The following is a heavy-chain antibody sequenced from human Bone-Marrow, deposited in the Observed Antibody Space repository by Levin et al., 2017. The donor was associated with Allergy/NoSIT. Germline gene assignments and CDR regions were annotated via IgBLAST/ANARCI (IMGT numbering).Heavy chain of an antibody. CDR2: IIPIFGTT. J-gene: IGHJ4*02. CDR1: GGTFSSYD. D-gene: IGHD4-11*01. V-gene: IGHV1-69*13. Sequence: ASVKVSCKASGGTFSSYDITWVRQAPGQGLEWMGGIIPIFGTTNYAQKFQDRVTITADESTSTAYMELSGLRSDDTAVYYCAKMRDYSSGVGFWGPGTLVTVSS. CDR3: AKMRDYSSGVGF.